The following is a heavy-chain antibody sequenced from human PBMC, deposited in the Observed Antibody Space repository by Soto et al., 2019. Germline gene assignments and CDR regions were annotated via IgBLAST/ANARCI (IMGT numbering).Heavy chain of an antibody. Sequence: EVHLLESGGGLVQPGGSLRLSCAASGFSFNIYAMKWVRQAPGKGLECVSAISAGGGNTYYADSVKCRFTISIDNSKNTLYLQMNSLRADDTAVYYCAKAPTYDYYYYMDVWGKGTTVTVSS. CDR3: AKAPTYDYYYYMDV. J-gene: IGHJ6*03. CDR1: GFSFNIYA. CDR2: ISAGGGNT. V-gene: IGHV3-23*01.